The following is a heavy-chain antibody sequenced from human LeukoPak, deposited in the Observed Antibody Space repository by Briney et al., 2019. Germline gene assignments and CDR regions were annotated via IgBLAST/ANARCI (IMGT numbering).Heavy chain of an antibody. CDR2: MNPNSGNT. Sequence: ASVKVSCKASGYTFTSYDINWVRQATGQGLEWMGWMNPNSGNTGYAQKFQGRVTMTRNTSISTAYMELSSLRSEDTGVYYCARAFLWFGELFSLENWFDPWGQGTLVTVSS. CDR3: ARAFLWFGELFSLENWFDP. D-gene: IGHD3-10*01. CDR1: GYTFTSYD. J-gene: IGHJ5*02. V-gene: IGHV1-8*01.